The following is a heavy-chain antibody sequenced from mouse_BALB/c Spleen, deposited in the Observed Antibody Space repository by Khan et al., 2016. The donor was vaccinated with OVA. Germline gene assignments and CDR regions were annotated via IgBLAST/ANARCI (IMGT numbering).Heavy chain of an antibody. CDR1: GYTFINYW. CDR2: INPSTGYT. CDR3: ARRGLRLDFDY. D-gene: IGHD1-1*01. J-gene: IGHJ2*01. V-gene: IGHV1-7*01. Sequence: QVQLKESGAELAKPGASVKMSCKASGYTFINYWILWVKQRPGQGLEWIGYINPSTGYTEYNQNFKDKATLTADKSSSPAYRQLSSLTSEDSAVYYCARRGLRLDFDYWGQGTTLTVSS.